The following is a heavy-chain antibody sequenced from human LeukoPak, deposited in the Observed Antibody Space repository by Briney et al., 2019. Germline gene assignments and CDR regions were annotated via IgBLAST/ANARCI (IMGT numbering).Heavy chain of an antibody. D-gene: IGHD6-19*01. CDR3: ARGLQLADSSPFDY. Sequence: PLASVKVSCKASGYTFTSYDINWVRQATGQGLEWMGWMNPNSGNTGYAQKFQGRVTITRNTSISTAYMELSSLRSEDTAVYYCARGLQLADSSPFDYWGQGTLVTVSS. J-gene: IGHJ4*02. V-gene: IGHV1-8*03. CDR1: GYTFTSYD. CDR2: MNPNSGNT.